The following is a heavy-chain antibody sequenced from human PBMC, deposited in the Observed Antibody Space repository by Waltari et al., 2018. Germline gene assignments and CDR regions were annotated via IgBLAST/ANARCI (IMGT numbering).Heavy chain of an antibody. CDR2: IKSKTDGGTT. Sequence: EVQLVESGGGLVKPGGSLRLSCAASGFTFSNAWMSWVRQAPGKGLEWVGRIKSKTDGGTTDYAAPVKGRFTISRDDSKNTLYLQMNSLKTEDTAVYYCTTLLQYFDWSHFDYWGQGTLVTVSS. CDR3: TTLLQYFDWSHFDY. J-gene: IGHJ4*02. CDR1: GFTFSNAW. V-gene: IGHV3-15*01. D-gene: IGHD3-9*01.